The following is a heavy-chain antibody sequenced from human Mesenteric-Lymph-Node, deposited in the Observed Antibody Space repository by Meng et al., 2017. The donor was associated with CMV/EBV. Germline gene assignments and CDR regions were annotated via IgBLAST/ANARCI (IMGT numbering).Heavy chain of an antibody. Sequence: GESLKISCAASGFIFRGYSMCWVRQAPGKGLEWVSSINSGSDYIYYGDSVRGRFTISRDKARNSLYLQMTSLRAEDTAVYYCARGRVYQLPGINSYFYSLDVWGQGTTVTVSS. CDR2: INSGSDYI. J-gene: IGHJ6*02. CDR3: ARGRVYQLPGINSYFYSLDV. V-gene: IGHV3-21*01. D-gene: IGHD2-2*01. CDR1: GFIFRGYS.